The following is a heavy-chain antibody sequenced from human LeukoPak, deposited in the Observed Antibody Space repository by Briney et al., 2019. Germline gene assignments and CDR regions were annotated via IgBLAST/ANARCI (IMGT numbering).Heavy chain of an antibody. Sequence: GSLRLSCAASGFTFSSYSMNWVRQAPGKGLEWVSSISSSGSYIYYADSVKGRFTISRDNAKNSLYLQMNSLRAEDTAVYYCARDRGGSYPNWFDPWGQGTLVTVSS. CDR1: GFTFSSYS. CDR2: ISSSGSYI. V-gene: IGHV3-21*01. D-gene: IGHD1-26*01. CDR3: ARDRGGSYPNWFDP. J-gene: IGHJ5*02.